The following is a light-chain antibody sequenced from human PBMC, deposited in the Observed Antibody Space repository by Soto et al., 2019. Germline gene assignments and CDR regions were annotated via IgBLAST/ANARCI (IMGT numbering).Light chain of an antibody. CDR2: DVS. Sequence: QSALTQPASVSGSPGQSSTISCTGTSSDVGAYNYVSWYQQHPGKVPKLMIYDVSDRPSGVSNRFSGSKSGNTASLPISGLQAEDEADYYCSSFTRSNSYVFGTGTKLTVL. J-gene: IGLJ1*01. CDR3: SSFTRSNSYV. V-gene: IGLV2-14*03. CDR1: SSDVGAYNY.